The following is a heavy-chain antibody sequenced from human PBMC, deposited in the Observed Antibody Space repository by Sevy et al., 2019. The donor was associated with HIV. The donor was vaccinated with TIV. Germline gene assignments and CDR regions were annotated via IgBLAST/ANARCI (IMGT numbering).Heavy chain of an antibody. CDR1: DGSISSSSYY. CDR3: ARRQVEQWLGIDY. CDR2: IYYSGST. V-gene: IGHV4-39*01. Sequence: SETLSLTCTVSDGSISSSSYYWGWIRQPPGKGLEWIGSIYYSGSTYYNPSLKSRVTISVDTSKNQFSLKLSSVTAADTAVYYCARRQVEQWLGIDYWGQGTLVTVSS. D-gene: IGHD6-19*01. J-gene: IGHJ4*02.